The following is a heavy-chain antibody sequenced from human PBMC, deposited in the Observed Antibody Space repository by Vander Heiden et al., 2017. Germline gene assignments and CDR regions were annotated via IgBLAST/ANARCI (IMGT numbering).Heavy chain of an antibody. Sequence: QVQLVQSAPEVKKPGSSVNVSCKASGGTFNSHGINWVRQAPGQGLEWMGGVIPMFGTPNYAQKFQGRVTIIADRSTSTVYMELSGLRSADTAVYYCARVAGATVDSWGQGTLVTVSS. CDR3: ARVAGATVDS. V-gene: IGHV1-69*06. D-gene: IGHD1-26*01. CDR2: VIPMFGTP. J-gene: IGHJ4*02. CDR1: GGTFNSHG.